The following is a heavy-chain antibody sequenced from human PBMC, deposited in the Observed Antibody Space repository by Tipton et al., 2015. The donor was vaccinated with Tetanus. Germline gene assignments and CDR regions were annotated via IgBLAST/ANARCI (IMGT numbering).Heavy chain of an antibody. CDR1: GFSFSAYE. J-gene: IGHJ4*02. Sequence: SLRLSCAASGFSFSAYEMGWVRQAPGMGLEWVAYISNVGASIYYAESVKGRFTISRDNAKNSVHLQMNSLRAGDTAVYYCARHAFSSGCFDWWGQGTLVTVSS. D-gene: IGHD6-25*01. CDR3: ARHAFSSGCFDW. V-gene: IGHV3-48*03. CDR2: ISNVGASI.